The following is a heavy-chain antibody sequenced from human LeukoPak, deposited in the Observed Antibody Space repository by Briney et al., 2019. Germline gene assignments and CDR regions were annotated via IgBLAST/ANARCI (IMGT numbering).Heavy chain of an antibody. Sequence: PGRSLRLSCAASGFTFDDYAMHWVRQAPGKGLEWVSGISWNSGSIGYADSVKGRFTISRDNAKNFLYLQMNSLRTEDTALYYCATGRYFDWPEVFKYWGQGTLVIVSS. CDR3: ATGRYFDWPEVFKY. D-gene: IGHD3-9*01. CDR1: GFTFDDYA. J-gene: IGHJ4*02. V-gene: IGHV3-9*01. CDR2: ISWNSGSI.